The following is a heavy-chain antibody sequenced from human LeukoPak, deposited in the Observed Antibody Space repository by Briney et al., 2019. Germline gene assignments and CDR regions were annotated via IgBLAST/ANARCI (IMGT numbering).Heavy chain of an antibody. V-gene: IGHV3-21*01. CDR1: GFTFSSYS. D-gene: IGHD6-6*01. J-gene: IGHJ3*02. CDR2: ISSGSTYV. Sequence: GGSLRLSCAASGFTFSSYSMNWVRQAPGKGLEWVSSISSGSTYVYYADSVQGRFTISRDNAQSSMYLQMNSLRAENTAVYYCGRVGGRSKAAKGDAFDIWGQGTMVVVSS. CDR3: GRVGGRSKAAKGDAFDI.